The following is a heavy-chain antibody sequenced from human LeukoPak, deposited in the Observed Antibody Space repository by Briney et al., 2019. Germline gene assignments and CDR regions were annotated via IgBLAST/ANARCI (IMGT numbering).Heavy chain of an antibody. V-gene: IGHV1-24*01. J-gene: IGHJ6*03. D-gene: IGHD1-1*01. CDR3: AKGGLWNYDYYYYMDV. Sequence: ASVKVSCKVSGYTLTELSMHWVRQAPGKGLEWMGGFDPEDGETIYAQKFQGRVTMTEDTSTDTAYMELSSLRAEDTAVYYCAKGGLWNYDYYYYMDVWGKGTTVTVSS. CDR1: GYTLTELS. CDR2: FDPEDGET.